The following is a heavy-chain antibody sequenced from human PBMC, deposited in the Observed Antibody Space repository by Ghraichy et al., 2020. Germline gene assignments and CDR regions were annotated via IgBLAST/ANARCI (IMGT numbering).Heavy chain of an antibody. CDR2: MYLSGST. CDR3: ARNMVRGGNAFDI. CDR1: GVSITSDGYS. D-gene: IGHD3-10*01. V-gene: IGHV4-30-2*01. Sequence: SETLSLTCAVSGVSITSDGYSWSWIRQPPGKGLEWIGYMYLSGSTYSNPSLNSRVSISIDRSKNQFSLNLTSVTAADTAVYYCARNMVRGGNAFDIWGLGTMGTVSS. J-gene: IGHJ3*02.